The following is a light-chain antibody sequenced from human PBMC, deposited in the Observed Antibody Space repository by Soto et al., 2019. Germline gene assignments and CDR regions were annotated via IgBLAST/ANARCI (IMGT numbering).Light chain of an antibody. CDR3: CSYAGSSTLGV. CDR2: EVT. CDR1: SSDVGNYNL. J-gene: IGLJ2*01. Sequence: QSALTQPASVSGSPGQSITISCTGTSSDVGNYNLVSWYQQHPSKAPKLMIYEVTKRPSGISNRFSGSKSGNTASLTISGLQAEDEADYYCCSYAGSSTLGVFGGGTKLTVL. V-gene: IGLV2-23*02.